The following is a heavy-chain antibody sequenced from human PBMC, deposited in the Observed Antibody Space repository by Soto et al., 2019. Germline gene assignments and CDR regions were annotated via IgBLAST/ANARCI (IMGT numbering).Heavy chain of an antibody. J-gene: IGHJ6*02. CDR1: GFSLSTSGMC. V-gene: IGHV2-70*11. D-gene: IGHD3-10*01. Sequence: SGPTLVNPTQTLTLTCTFSGFSLSTSGMCVSWIRQPPGKALEWLARIDWDDDKYYSTSLKTRLTISKDTSKNQVVLTMTNMDPVDTATYYCARIPEYYGPAGMDVWGQGTTVTVSS. CDR2: IDWDDDK. CDR3: ARIPEYYGPAGMDV.